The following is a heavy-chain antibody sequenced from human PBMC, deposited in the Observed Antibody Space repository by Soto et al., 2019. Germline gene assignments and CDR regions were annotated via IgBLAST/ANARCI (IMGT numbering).Heavy chain of an antibody. V-gene: IGHV1-8*01. CDR2: MDPKSGHT. CDR3: ARGRGWRDP. J-gene: IGHJ5*02. Sequence: GXSVKVSCKASGYSFTTYDISWVRQATGQGLEWMGWMDPKSGHTDYAAKFQGRVTMTRNTSISTAYMELSSLRSDDTAVYYCARGRGWRDPSGQGTLVTVSS. CDR1: GYSFTTYD. D-gene: IGHD6-19*01.